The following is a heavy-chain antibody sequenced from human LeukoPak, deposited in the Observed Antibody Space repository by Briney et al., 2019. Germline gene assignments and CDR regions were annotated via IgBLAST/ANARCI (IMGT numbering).Heavy chain of an antibody. CDR2: ISTDGSVT. V-gene: IGHV3-74*01. J-gene: IGHJ4*02. Sequence: PGESLRLSCAASGFTFSTYWMHWVRRAPGKGLVWVSRISTDGSVTSYADSVKGRFTISRDNAKNTMYLQMNSLRAEDTAVYYCARIGGSGSYSGHYFDHWGQGTLVTVSS. D-gene: IGHD3-10*01. CDR3: ARIGGSGSYSGHYFDH. CDR1: GFTFSTYW.